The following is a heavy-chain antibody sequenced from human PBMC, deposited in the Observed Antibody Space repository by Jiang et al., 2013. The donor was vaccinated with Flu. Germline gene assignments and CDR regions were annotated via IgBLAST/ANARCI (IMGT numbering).Heavy chain of an antibody. CDR3: ARQGMYYYGSGSYLTYYGMDV. V-gene: IGHV5-10-1*01. CDR2: IDPSDSYT. J-gene: IGHJ6*04. Sequence: GAEVKKPGESLRISCKGSGYSFTSYWISWVRQMPGKGLEWMGRIDPSDSYTNYSPSFQGHVTISADKSISTAYLQWSSLKALDTAMYYCARQGMYYYGSGSYLTYYGMDVWGKGTTVTVSS. D-gene: IGHD3-10*01. CDR1: GYSFTSYW.